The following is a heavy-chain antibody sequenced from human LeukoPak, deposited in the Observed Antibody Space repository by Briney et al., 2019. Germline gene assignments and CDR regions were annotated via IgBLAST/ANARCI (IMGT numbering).Heavy chain of an antibody. Sequence: GASVKVSCKASGYTFTSYYIHWVRQAPGQGLEYMGIIRPSGSTAYAQKFQGRVTMTRDTSTSTVYMELSSLRSEDTAVYYCARDIFRGFGELFFDYWGQGTLVTVSS. CDR3: ARDIFRGFGELFFDY. D-gene: IGHD3-10*01. V-gene: IGHV1-46*01. CDR1: GYTFTSYY. J-gene: IGHJ4*02. CDR2: IRPSGST.